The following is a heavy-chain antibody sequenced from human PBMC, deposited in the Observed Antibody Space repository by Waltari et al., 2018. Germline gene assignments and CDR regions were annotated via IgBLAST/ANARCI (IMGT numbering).Heavy chain of an antibody. CDR2: IYYSGST. D-gene: IGHD3-22*01. Sequence: QLQLQESGPGLVKPSETLSLTCTVSGGSISSSSYYWGWIRQPPGKGLEWIGSIYYSGSTDYNPSLKSRVTISVDTSKNQFSLKLSSVTAADTAVYYCARQAFDTRGYYFDYWGQGTLVTVSS. J-gene: IGHJ4*02. V-gene: IGHV4-39*01. CDR1: GGSISSSSYY. CDR3: ARQAFDTRGYYFDY.